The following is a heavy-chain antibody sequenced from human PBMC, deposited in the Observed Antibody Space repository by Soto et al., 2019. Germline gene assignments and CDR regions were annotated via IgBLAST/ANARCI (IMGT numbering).Heavy chain of an antibody. J-gene: IGHJ4*02. D-gene: IGHD3-10*01. Sequence: GGSLRLSCAVSGFSFTMYAFHWVRQAPGKGLEWVSGVSGSGSTTYYADSVKGRFIISRDNSKKTAFLYMNSLRAEDTAVYYCARDPTYSADSESPHYFDYWGQGTLVTVSS. V-gene: IGHV3-23*01. CDR1: GFSFTMYA. CDR2: VSGSGSTT. CDR3: ARDPTYSADSESPHYFDY.